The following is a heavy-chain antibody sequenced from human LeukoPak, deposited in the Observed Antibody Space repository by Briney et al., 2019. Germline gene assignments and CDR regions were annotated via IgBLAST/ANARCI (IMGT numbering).Heavy chain of an antibody. CDR1: GFTFSSYG. CDR2: IRYDGSNK. Sequence: GGSLRLSCAASGFTFSSYGMHWVRQAPGKGLEWVAFIRYDGSNKYYADSVKGRFTISRDNSKNTLYLQMNSLRAEDTAVYYCAKVGRDRYYYGSGSYPFDYWGQGTLVTVSS. CDR3: AKVGRDRYYYGSGSYPFDY. J-gene: IGHJ4*02. D-gene: IGHD3-10*01. V-gene: IGHV3-30*02.